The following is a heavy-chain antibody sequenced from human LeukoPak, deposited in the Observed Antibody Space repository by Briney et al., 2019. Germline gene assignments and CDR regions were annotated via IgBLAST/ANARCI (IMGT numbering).Heavy chain of an antibody. CDR3: ARGSSGWNLYNWFDP. D-gene: IGHD6-19*01. Sequence: SETLSLTCTISGGSISSYYWSWIRQPPGKGLEWIGYIYYSGSTNYNPSLKSRVTISVDTSKNQFSLKLSSVTAADTAVYYCARGSSGWNLYNWFDPWGQGTLVTVSS. CDR2: IYYSGST. V-gene: IGHV4-59*12. J-gene: IGHJ5*02. CDR1: GGSISSYY.